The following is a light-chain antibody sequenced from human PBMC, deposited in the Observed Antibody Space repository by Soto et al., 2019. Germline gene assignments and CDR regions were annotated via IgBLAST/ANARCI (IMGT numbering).Light chain of an antibody. CDR2: LNSDGSH. J-gene: IGLJ2*01. CDR3: QTWGTGIRVV. CDR1: SGHSSYA. Sequence: QSVLTQSPSASASLGASVTLTCTLSSGHSSYAIAWHQQQPEKGPRYLMKLNSDGSHSKGDGIPDRFSGSSSGAERYLTIAILQSEDEDDYYCQTWGTGIRVVFGGGTKLTVL. V-gene: IGLV4-69*01.